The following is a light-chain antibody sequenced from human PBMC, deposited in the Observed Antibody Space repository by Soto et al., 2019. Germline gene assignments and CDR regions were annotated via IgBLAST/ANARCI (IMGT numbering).Light chain of an antibody. V-gene: IGLV1-44*01. Sequence: QSVLTQPPSASGTPGQRVTIPCSGSSSNIGSNFVNWYQQLPGTAPKLLMYNNNQRPSGVPDRFSGSKSDTSASLAISGLQSEDEADYHCATWDDSLNAAVFGGGTQLTVL. CDR1: SSNIGSNF. CDR2: NNN. J-gene: IGLJ7*01. CDR3: ATWDDSLNAAV.